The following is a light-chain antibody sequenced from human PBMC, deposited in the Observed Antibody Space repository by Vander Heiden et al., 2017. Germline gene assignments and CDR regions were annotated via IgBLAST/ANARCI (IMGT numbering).Light chain of an antibody. V-gene: IGKV1-39*01. Sequence: DIQMTPAPSPLSASVGDRVTITCRARQGSSSYLNWHQQNGGNAPKLLIYAATSLTSVPPWRFSGSSDGKYFTLTSSIRHPEDSASYYCQRSDWTPGNTFGQGTQLEIK. CDR2: AAT. CDR3: QRSDWTPGNT. CDR1: QGSSSY. J-gene: IGKJ5*01.